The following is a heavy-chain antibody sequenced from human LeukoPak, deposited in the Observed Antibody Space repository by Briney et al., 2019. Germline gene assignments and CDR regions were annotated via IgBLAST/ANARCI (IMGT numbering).Heavy chain of an antibody. CDR3: ARHRGYYNLDFDL. J-gene: IGHJ2*01. Sequence: GESVKISCKGSGYSFTSYWIGWVRQMPGKGLEWMGIIYPGDSDTRYGPSFQGQVTISADKSISTAYLQWSSLKASDTAMYYCARHRGYYNLDFDLWGRGTLVTVSS. CDR1: GYSFTSYW. V-gene: IGHV5-51*01. D-gene: IGHD5-24*01. CDR2: IYPGDSDT.